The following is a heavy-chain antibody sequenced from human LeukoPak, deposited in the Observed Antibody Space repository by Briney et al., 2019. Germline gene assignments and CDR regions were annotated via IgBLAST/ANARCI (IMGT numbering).Heavy chain of an antibody. V-gene: IGHV3-53*01. CDR3: AKDQFTQEGYFDY. CDR1: GFTVSSNY. D-gene: IGHD5-24*01. CDR2: IYSGGST. J-gene: IGHJ4*02. Sequence: QPGGSLLLSCAASGFTVSSNYMSWVRQAPGKGLEWVSVIYSGGSTYYADSVKGRFTISRDNSKNTLYLQMNSLRAEDTAVYYCAKDQFTQEGYFDYWGQGTLVTVSS.